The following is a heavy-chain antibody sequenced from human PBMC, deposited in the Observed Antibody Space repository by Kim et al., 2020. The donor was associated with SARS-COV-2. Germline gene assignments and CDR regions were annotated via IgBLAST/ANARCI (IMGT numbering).Heavy chain of an antibody. D-gene: IGHD6-13*01. CDR3: ARGGRGYSPYYYYYVMDV. CDR1: GYSFTSYW. V-gene: IGHV5-51*01. CDR2: IYPGDSDT. Sequence: GESLKISCKGSGYSFTSYWIGWVRQMPGKGLEWMGIIYPGDSDTRYSPSFHVQVTISADKSISTAYLQWSSLNASDTAMYYCARGGRGYSPYYYYYVMDVWGQGTKVTVSS. J-gene: IGHJ6*02.